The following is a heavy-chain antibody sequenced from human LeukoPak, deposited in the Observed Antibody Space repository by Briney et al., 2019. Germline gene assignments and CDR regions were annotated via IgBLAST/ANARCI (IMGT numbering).Heavy chain of an antibody. CDR3: ARPYYDSASHRGTSDAFQM. CDR1: GFTFNDYY. D-gene: IGHD3-9*01. V-gene: IGHV3-11*01. CDR2: ISGGAYTM. J-gene: IGHJ3*02. Sequence: PGGSLRLSCAASGFTFNDYYMSWLRQAPGKGLEWISSISGGAYTMHYADSVEGRFTISRDNAKNSLYPRMDSLRADDTAMYYCARPYYDSASHRGTSDAFQMWGRGTMVTVS.